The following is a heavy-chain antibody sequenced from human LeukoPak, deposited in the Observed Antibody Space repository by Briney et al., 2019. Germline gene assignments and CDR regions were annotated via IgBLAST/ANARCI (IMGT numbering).Heavy chain of an antibody. CDR2: INHSGST. D-gene: IGHD2-2*01. J-gene: IGHJ4*02. V-gene: IGHV4-34*01. Sequence: SETLSLTCAVYGGSFSGYYWSWIRQPPGKGLEWIGEINHSGSTNYNPSLKSRVIISVDTSKNQFSLKLSSVTAADTAVYYCARARVVPAAMYYWGQGTLVTVSS. CDR3: ARARVVPAAMYY. CDR1: GGSFSGYY.